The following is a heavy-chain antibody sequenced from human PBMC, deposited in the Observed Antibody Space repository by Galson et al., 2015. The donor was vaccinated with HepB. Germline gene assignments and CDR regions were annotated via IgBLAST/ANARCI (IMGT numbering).Heavy chain of an antibody. CDR1: GYTFTSYY. J-gene: IGHJ4*02. CDR3: ARDRSSGWYGGALGY. V-gene: IGHV1-46*03. CDR2: INPSGGST. D-gene: IGHD6-19*01. Sequence: SVKVSCKAPGYTFTSYYMHWVRQAPGQGLEWMGIINPSGGSTSYAQKFQGRVTMTRDTSTSTVYMELSSLRSEDTAVYYCARDRSSGWYGGALGYWGQGTLVTVSS.